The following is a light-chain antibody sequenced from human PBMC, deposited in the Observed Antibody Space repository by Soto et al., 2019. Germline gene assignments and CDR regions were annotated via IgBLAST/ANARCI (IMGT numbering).Light chain of an antibody. V-gene: IGKV3-20*01. CDR1: QTISNTY. CDR3: QHYGGSPPFT. J-gene: IGKJ3*01. CDR2: GAY. Sequence: EIVLTQSPGTLSLSPGERATLSCRASQTISNTYLAWYQQKPGRAPRRLISGAYHMDTRIPERFSGSGSGTDFTIIIDKLEPGDFAVYYCQHYGGSPPFTFGPGTKVDI.